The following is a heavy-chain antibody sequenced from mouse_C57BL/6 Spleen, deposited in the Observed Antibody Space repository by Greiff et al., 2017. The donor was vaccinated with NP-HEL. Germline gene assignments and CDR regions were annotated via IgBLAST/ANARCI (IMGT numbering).Heavy chain of an antibody. CDR2: SRNKANDYTT. CDR1: GFTFSDFY. Sequence: EVQGVESGGGLVQSGRSLRLSCATSGFTFSDFYMEWVRQAPGKGPEWIAASRNKANDYTTEYSASVKGRFIVSRNTSQGILYLQMNDLRAEDISIYYCARYWLGSYDYWGQGTTLTVSS. J-gene: IGHJ2*01. V-gene: IGHV7-1*01. CDR3: ARYWLGSYDY.